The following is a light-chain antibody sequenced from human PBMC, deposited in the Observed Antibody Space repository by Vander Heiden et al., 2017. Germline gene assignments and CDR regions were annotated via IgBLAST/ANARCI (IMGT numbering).Light chain of an antibody. CDR3: QQLNSYPRT. V-gene: IGKV1-9*01. Sequence: DIQLTQSPSFLSASVGDRVTITCRASQGISSYLAWYQQKPGKAPKLLIYAASTLQSGVPSRFSGSGSGTEFTLTISSLQPEDFATYYCQQLNSYPRTFGPGIKVDIK. J-gene: IGKJ3*01. CDR1: QGISSY. CDR2: AAS.